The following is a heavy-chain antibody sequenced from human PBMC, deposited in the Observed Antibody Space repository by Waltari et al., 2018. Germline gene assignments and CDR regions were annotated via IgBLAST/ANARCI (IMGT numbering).Heavy chain of an antibody. CDR2: IYSSGST. CDR3: ARFISYSAQIDY. J-gene: IGHJ4*02. D-gene: IGHD4-4*01. CDR1: GGCISSSSNF. V-gene: IGHV4-39*01. Sequence: QLQLQESGPGLLKPSVTLSLTCTGTGGCISSSSNFWGVIRQPPGKGLEWIGSIYSSGSTYYNPSLKSRVTISVDTSKNHFSLKLSSVTAADTAVYYCARFISYSAQIDYWGQGTLVTVSS.